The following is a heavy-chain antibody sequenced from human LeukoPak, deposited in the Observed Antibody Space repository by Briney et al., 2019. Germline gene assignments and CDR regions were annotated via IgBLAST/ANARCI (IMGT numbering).Heavy chain of an antibody. CDR2: IYYSGSA. J-gene: IGHJ5*02. CDR3: ARLDFYYYGSGSYYTRHNWFDP. Sequence: SETLSLTCTVSGGSISSYYWSWIRQPPGKGLEWIGYIYYSGSANYHPSLKSRVTISVDTSKNRFSLRLSSVTAADTAVYYCARLDFYYYGSGSYYTRHNWFDPWGQGTLVTVSS. CDR1: GGSISSYY. V-gene: IGHV4-59*12. D-gene: IGHD3-10*01.